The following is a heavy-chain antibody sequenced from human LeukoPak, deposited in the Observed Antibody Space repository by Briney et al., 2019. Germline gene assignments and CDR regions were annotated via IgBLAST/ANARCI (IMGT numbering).Heavy chain of an antibody. CDR3: ARHLGPGWHAMDV. J-gene: IGHJ6*02. CDR2: VYYSGST. CDR1: GGSVSSYF. D-gene: IGHD2-15*01. Sequence: SETLSLTCTVSGGSVSSYFWSWIRQPPGKGLEWIGYVYYSGSTNYNPSLKSRVTISVETSKTQYSLRLSSVTAADTAVYYCARHLGPGWHAMDVWGQGTTVTVSS. V-gene: IGHV4-59*08.